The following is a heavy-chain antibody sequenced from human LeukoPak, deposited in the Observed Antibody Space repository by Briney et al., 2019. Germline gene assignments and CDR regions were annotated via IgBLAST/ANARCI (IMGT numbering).Heavy chain of an antibody. J-gene: IGHJ4*02. CDR2: INHRGST. D-gene: IGHD3-3*01. CDR3: ARGLTIFGVLPLRPYYFDY. Sequence: SETLSLTCSVYGGSFSGYYWSWMRQPPGKGLEWIGEINHRGSTNYNPPLKSRHTISVDPSKTQFSLTLSSVTAADTAVYYCARGLTIFGVLPLRPYYFDYWGQGTLVTVSS. V-gene: IGHV4-34*01. CDR1: GGSFSGYY.